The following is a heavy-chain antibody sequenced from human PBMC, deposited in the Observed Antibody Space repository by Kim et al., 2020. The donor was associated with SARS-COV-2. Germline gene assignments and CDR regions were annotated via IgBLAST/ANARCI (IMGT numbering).Heavy chain of an antibody. Sequence: SVKVSCKASGGTFSSYTISWVRQDPGQGLEWMGRIIPILGIANYAQKFQGRVTITADKSTSTAYMELSSLRSEDTAVYYCARDPGGVTTRPYYFDYWGQGTLVTVSS. D-gene: IGHD4-17*01. CDR3: ARDPGGVTTRPYYFDY. CDR1: GGTFSSYT. V-gene: IGHV1-69*04. J-gene: IGHJ4*02. CDR2: IIPILGIA.